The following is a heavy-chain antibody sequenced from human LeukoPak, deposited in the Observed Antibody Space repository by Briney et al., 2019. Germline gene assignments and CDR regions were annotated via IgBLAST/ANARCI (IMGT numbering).Heavy chain of an antibody. D-gene: IGHD3-3*01. J-gene: IGHJ4*02. V-gene: IGHV3-64*01. Sequence: GGSLRLSCAASGFIFSSYAMHWVRQAPGKGLEYVSSITNNGDITYYANSVQGRFTMSRDNSKNTLYLQMGSLRAEDMAVCYCATDRAGVADNWGQGTLVTVSS. CDR1: GFIFSSYA. CDR3: ATDRAGVADN. CDR2: ITNNGDIT.